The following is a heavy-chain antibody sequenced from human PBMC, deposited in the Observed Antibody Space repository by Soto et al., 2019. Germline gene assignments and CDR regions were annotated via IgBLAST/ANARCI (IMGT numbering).Heavy chain of an antibody. CDR2: ITNDGSTT. CDR3: ARAQDGAGCTADY. D-gene: IGHD1-26*01. Sequence: EVQLVESGGGLVQPGGSLRLSCVASGFTLRNYWMHWFRQAPGKGLVWVSRITNDGSTTYYADSVKGRFTISRDNAKNTLYLQVNSLRVEDKAVYYCARAQDGAGCTADYWGQGTLVTVS. CDR1: GFTLRNYW. V-gene: IGHV3-74*01. J-gene: IGHJ4*02.